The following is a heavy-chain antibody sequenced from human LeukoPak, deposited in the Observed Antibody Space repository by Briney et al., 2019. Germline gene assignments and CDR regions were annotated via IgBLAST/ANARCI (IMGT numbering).Heavy chain of an antibody. Sequence: ASVKVSCKASGYTFTGYYMHWVRQAPGQGLEWMGWINPNSGGTNYAQKFQGRVTMTRDTSISTAYMELSRLRSDDTAVYYCASRSDDPEAYYYMDVWGKGTTVTVSS. V-gene: IGHV1-2*02. D-gene: IGHD3-16*02. J-gene: IGHJ6*03. CDR3: ASRSDDPEAYYYMDV. CDR2: INPNSGGT. CDR1: GYTFTGYY.